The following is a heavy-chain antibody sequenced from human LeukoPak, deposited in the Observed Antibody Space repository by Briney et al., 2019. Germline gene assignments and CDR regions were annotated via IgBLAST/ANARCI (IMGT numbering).Heavy chain of an antibody. J-gene: IGHJ4*02. CDR2: VYYTGTI. V-gene: IGHV4-59*01. CDR3: ARDQAFYDSWNPYYPRGFDS. CDR1: GGTLSKNY. Sequence: SETLSLTCTVSGGTLSKNYWSWIRQPPGQGLEYIGFVYYTGTINYNPSLKRRVTISIDTSKNQFSLELRSVTAADTAVYYCARDQAFYDSWNPYYPRGFDSWGQGTLVTVSS. D-gene: IGHD3-3*01.